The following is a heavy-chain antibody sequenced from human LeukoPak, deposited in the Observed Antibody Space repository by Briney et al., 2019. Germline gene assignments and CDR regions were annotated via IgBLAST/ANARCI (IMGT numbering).Heavy chain of an antibody. V-gene: IGHV4-61*02. CDR2: IYTSGST. J-gene: IGHJ5*02. D-gene: IGHD5-12*01. CDR1: GGSISSGSYY. Sequence: SQTLSLTCTVSGGSISSGSYYWSWIRQPAGKGLEWIGRIYTSGSTNYNPSLKSRVPISVDTSKNQCSLKLSSVTAADTAVYYCARWGYSGYDLSLSWFDPWGQGTLVTVSS. CDR3: ARWGYSGYDLSLSWFDP.